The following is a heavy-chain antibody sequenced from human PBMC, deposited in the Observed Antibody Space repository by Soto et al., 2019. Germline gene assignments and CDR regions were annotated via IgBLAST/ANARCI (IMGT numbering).Heavy chain of an antibody. CDR3: ARDWESSVSTWSFGGL. CDR1: GGTYSPYT. V-gene: IGHV1-69*08. J-gene: IGHJ4*02. D-gene: IGHD3-10*01. CDR2: IIPFLGVT. Sequence: QVQLVQSGAEVKKPGSSVKVSCQSSGGTYSPYTINWVRQASGQGLEWMGRIIPFLGVTNYGLKFQARVTNTAYKATNTAYMELRGLRSEDTVVYYCARDWESSVSTWSFGGLWCRGPLVTVSS.